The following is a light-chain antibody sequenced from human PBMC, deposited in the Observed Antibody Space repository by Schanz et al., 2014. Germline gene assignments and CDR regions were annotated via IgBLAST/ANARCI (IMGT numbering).Light chain of an antibody. CDR1: DSNIGNNF. CDR3: AAWDDSLGGRV. Sequence: QSVLTQPPSASGTPGQRVTISCSGSDSNIGNNFVFWYQHLPGMAPKLLIYANDRRPSGVPDRFSGSKSDTSASLAISGLRSEDEGDYYCAAWDDSLGGRVFGGGTKLTVL. CDR2: AND. V-gene: IGLV1-47*02. J-gene: IGLJ3*02.